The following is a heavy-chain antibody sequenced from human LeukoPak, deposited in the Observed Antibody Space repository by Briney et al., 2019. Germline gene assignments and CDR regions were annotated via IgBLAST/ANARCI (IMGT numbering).Heavy chain of an antibody. D-gene: IGHD3-22*01. V-gene: IGHV3-53*01. J-gene: IGHJ4*02. CDR2: IYSGGST. CDR1: GFTVSSNY. Sequence: PGGSLRLSCAASGFTVSSNYMSWVRRAPGKGLEWVSVIYSGGSTYYADSVKGRFTISRDNSKNTLYLQMNSLRAEDTAVYYCARTDYYDSSGSFGYWGQGTLVTVSS. CDR3: ARTDYYDSSGSFGY.